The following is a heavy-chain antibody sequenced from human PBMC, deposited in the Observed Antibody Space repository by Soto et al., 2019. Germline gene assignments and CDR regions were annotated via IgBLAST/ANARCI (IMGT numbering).Heavy chain of an antibody. V-gene: IGHV3-48*01. CDR3: ARGAYYYDSSGLSY. CDR2: ISSGSSTI. D-gene: IGHD3-22*01. CDR1: GFTFSSYS. Sequence: GGSLRLSCAASGFTFSSYSMNWVRQAPGKGLEWVSYISSGSSTIYYADSVKGRFTISRDNAKNSLYLQMNSLRAEDTAVYYCARGAYYYDSSGLSYWGQGT. J-gene: IGHJ4*02.